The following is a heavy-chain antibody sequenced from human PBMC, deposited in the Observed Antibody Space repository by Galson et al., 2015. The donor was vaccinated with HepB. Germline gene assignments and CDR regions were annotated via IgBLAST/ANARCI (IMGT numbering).Heavy chain of an antibody. V-gene: IGHV1-18*04. CDR2: INPYNGKS. CDR1: GYTFHTYI. J-gene: IGHJ4*02. Sequence: SVKVSCKASGYTFHTYIINWVRQAPGQGLEWMGWINPYNGKSNCPQKLQGRVSMTTDSSTSTAYMDLRGLRSGDTAVYYCARGGAMARSHYTESFDDWGQGTLVTVSS. CDR3: ARGGAMARSHYTESFDD. D-gene: IGHD3-3*01.